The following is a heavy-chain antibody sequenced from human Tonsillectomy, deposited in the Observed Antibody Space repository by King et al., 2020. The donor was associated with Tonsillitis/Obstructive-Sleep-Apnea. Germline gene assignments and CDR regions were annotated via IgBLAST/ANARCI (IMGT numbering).Heavy chain of an antibody. J-gene: IGHJ4*02. CDR3: ARAAYSSSWSLFDY. Sequence: VQLVESGGGLIQPGGSLRLSCAASGFTVSSNYMSWVRQAPGKGLEWVSVLYSGGSTYYADSVKGRFTISRDNSKNTLYLQINSLRAEDTAVCYCARAAYSSSWSLFDYWGQGTLVTVSS. V-gene: IGHV3-53*01. CDR2: LYSGGST. D-gene: IGHD6-13*01. CDR1: GFTVSSNY.